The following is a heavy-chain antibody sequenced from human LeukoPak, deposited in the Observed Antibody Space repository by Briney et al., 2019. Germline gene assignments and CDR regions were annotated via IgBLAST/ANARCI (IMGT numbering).Heavy chain of an antibody. J-gene: IGHJ6*03. Sequence: PGRSLRLSCAASGFTFDDYAMHWVRQAPGKGLEWVSGISWNSGSIGYADSVKGRFTISRDNSKNTLYLQMNSLRAEDTAVYYCAREYMDVWGKGTTVSISS. V-gene: IGHV3-9*01. CDR3: AREYMDV. CDR2: ISWNSGSI. CDR1: GFTFDDYA.